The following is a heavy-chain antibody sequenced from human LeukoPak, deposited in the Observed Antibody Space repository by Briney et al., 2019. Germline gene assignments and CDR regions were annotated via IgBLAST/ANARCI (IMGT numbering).Heavy chain of an antibody. Sequence: SETLSLTCTVSGGSISSGSYYWSWIRQPAGKGLEWIGRIYTSRSTNYNPSLKSRVTISVDTSKNQFSLKLSSVTAADTAVYYCARVRKSQLDYWGQGTLVTVSS. V-gene: IGHV4-61*02. CDR3: ARVRKSQLDY. CDR1: GGSISSGSYY. CDR2: IYTSRST. J-gene: IGHJ4*02.